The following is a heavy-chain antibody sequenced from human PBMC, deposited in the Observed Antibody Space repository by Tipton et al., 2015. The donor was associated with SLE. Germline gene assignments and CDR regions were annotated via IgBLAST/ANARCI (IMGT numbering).Heavy chain of an antibody. V-gene: IGHV3-33*08. CDR2: IWYDGIST. J-gene: IGHJ6*03. Sequence: SLRLSCTGSGFTLSYYGMHWVRQAPGKGLEWVSLIWYDGISTYYADSVKGRFTISRDTSKNTLYLQMNSLRAEDTAVYYCARFGSSLSELRPTYYYFYYYMDVWGKGTTVTVSS. CDR1: GFTLSYYG. CDR3: ARFGSSLSELRPTYYYFYYYMDV. D-gene: IGHD2-2*01.